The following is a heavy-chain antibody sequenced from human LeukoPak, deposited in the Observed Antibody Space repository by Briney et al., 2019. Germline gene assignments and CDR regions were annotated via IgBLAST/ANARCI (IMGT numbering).Heavy chain of an antibody. V-gene: IGHV1-46*01. Sequence: ASVKVSCKASRYTFTSYYIHWVRQAPGQGLEWMGIINPSGGSTSYAQKFQGRVTMTRDMSTSTVYMELSSLSSEDTAVYYCARRPKAYYYDSSGYPWGAFDIWGQGTMVTVSS. CDR1: RYTFTSYY. CDR2: INPSGGST. D-gene: IGHD3-22*01. CDR3: ARRPKAYYYDSSGYPWGAFDI. J-gene: IGHJ3*02.